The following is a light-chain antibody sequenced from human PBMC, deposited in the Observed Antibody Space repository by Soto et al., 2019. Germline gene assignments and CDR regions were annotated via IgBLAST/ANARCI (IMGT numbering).Light chain of an antibody. J-gene: IGKJ1*01. V-gene: IGKV3-20*01. Sequence: EIVLTQPPGTLSLSPGERATLSCRASQSITNSFLAWYQQKFGQAPRLLIYGATNRATGIPDRFSGSGSGTDFTLTISRLEPEDFALYYCHQYDGSPRTFGQGTKV. CDR3: HQYDGSPRT. CDR1: QSITNSF. CDR2: GAT.